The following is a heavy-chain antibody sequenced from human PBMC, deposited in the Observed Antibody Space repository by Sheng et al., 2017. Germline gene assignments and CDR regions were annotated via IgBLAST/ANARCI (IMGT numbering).Heavy chain of an antibody. J-gene: IGHJ4*02. CDR2: IIPIFGTA. CDR3: ANTPYCGGDCYQYYFDY. D-gene: IGHD2-21*02. V-gene: IGHV1-69*01. CDR1: GGTFSSYA. Sequence: QVQLVQSGAEVKKPGSSVKVSCKASGGTFSSYAISWVRQAPGQGLEWMGGIIPIFGTANYAQKFQGRVTITADESTSTAYMELSSLRSEDTAVYYCANTPYCGGDCYQYYFDYWGQGTLVTVSS.